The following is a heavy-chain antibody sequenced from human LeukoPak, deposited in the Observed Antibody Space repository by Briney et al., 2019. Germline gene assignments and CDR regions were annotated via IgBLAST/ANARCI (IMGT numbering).Heavy chain of an antibody. Sequence: PSETLSLTCTVSGGSISSYYWRWIRQAPGKGLEWIGYIYYSGSTKYNPSLKSRVIISVDTSKKQFSLKLSSVTAADTAVYYCARLPSDLGYFDYWGQGTLVTVSS. D-gene: IGHD3-3*01. CDR2: IYYSGST. CDR1: GGSISSYY. J-gene: IGHJ4*02. CDR3: ARLPSDLGYFDY. V-gene: IGHV4-59*08.